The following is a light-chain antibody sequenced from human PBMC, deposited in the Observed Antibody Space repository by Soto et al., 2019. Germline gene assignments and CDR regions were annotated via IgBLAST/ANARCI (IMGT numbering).Light chain of an antibody. CDR1: QSVNIH. Sequence: EIVLTQSPATLSVSPGERATLYFRASQSVNIHLAWYQQKPGQAPRLLIYGASARATGIPAKFSGSGSGTDFTLTISRLEPEDFAVYYCQQYGSSPPTTFGQGTRLEIK. CDR2: GAS. CDR3: QQYGSSPPTT. J-gene: IGKJ5*01. V-gene: IGKV3-20*01.